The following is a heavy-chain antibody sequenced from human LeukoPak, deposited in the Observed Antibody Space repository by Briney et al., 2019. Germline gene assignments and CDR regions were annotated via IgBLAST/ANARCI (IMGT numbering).Heavy chain of an antibody. CDR2: ISAYNGNT. CDR1: GYTFTSYG. J-gene: IGHJ3*02. Sequence: ASVKVSCXASGYTFTSYGISWVRQAPGQGLEWMGWISAYNGNTNCAQKLQGRVTMTTDTSTSTAYMELRSLRSDDTAVYYCARLDYDFWSGYSAFDIWGQGTMVTVSS. D-gene: IGHD3-3*01. CDR3: ARLDYDFWSGYSAFDI. V-gene: IGHV1-18*01.